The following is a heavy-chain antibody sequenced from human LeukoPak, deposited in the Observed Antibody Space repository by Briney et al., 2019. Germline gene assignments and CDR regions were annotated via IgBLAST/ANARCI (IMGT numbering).Heavy chain of an antibody. CDR2: INHSGST. Sequence: SETLSLTCAVYGGSSSGYYWSWIRQPPGKGLEWIGEINHSGSTNYNPSLKSRVTISVDTSKNQFSLKLSSVTAADTAVYYCARAGYSYGYAKDYWGQGTLVTVSS. D-gene: IGHD5-18*01. CDR3: ARAGYSYGYAKDY. J-gene: IGHJ4*02. V-gene: IGHV4-34*01. CDR1: GGSSSGYY.